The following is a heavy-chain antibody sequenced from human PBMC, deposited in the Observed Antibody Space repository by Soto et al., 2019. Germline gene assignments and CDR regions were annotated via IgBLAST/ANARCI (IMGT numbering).Heavy chain of an antibody. CDR2: IIPKYGTT. CDR3: ARSRQRRPVFYVDY. Sequence: QVQLMQSGAEVTKPGSSVKVSCKASGGPFNTFGISWVRQAPGQGLEWMGGIIPKYGTTNYARRFQGRVTITADESKNTAYLELSSLRHDDTAIYYCARSRQRRPVFYVDYWGQGTPLSVTS. V-gene: IGHV1-69*01. J-gene: IGHJ4*02. CDR1: GGPFNTFG. D-gene: IGHD2-2*01.